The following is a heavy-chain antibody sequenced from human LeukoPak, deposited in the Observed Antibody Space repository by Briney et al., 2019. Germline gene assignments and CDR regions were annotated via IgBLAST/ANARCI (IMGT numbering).Heavy chain of an antibody. CDR3: AKAKGIGVVAAIMLDAFDI. D-gene: IGHD2-21*02. Sequence: GGSLRLSCEGSGFTFSSHAVTWVRQAPGKGLQWVSGVSGSGVSTYYADSVKGRFTNSRDNSKNTVYLQMNSLRADDTGMYYCAKAKGIGVVAAIMLDAFDIWGQGTMVTVSS. J-gene: IGHJ3*02. CDR2: VSGSGVST. V-gene: IGHV3-23*01. CDR1: GFTFSSHA.